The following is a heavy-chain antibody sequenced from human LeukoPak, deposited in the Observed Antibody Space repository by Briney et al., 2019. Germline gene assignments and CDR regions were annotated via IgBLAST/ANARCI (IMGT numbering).Heavy chain of an antibody. D-gene: IGHD2-15*01. J-gene: IGHJ4*02. CDR3: ARDHCSPGTCLGGH. CDR2: IIPSLDAA. CDR1: GDTFIPYT. V-gene: IGHV1-69*08. Sequence: SVKVSCKASGDTFIPYTFSWVRQAPGQGLEWIGRIIPSLDAANYAHKFQGRVTLSVDRDTATTYMEVTSLRSEDTAIYYCARDHCSPGTCLGGHWGQGTLVTVSS.